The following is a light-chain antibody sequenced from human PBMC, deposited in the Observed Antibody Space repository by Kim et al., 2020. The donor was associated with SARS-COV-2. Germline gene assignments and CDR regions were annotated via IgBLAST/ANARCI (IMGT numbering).Light chain of an antibody. Sequence: ALGHSVRITYQGYSPRTYYSSLYQPTPGQTTVLVLYGNNHRPSCIPDRFSGFRPGNTASFTLTGAQAEDEAGFYCNSPHSSGNHLVFGRGTQLTVL. CDR3: NSPHSSGNHLV. CDR1: SPRTYY. V-gene: IGLV3-19*01. J-gene: IGLJ3*02. CDR2: GNN.